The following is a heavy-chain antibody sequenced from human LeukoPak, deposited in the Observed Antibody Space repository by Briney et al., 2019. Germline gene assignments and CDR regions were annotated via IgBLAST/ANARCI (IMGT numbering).Heavy chain of an antibody. V-gene: IGHV4-38-2*02. J-gene: IGHJ3*01. Sequence: SETLSLTCTVSGYSMSRGYFWGWIRQPPGKGLEWIASIFHSGSTFYNPSLKSRVTISVDASKNQFSLTMTSVTAADTALYYCARETEKQWQYRGQGTMVTVSS. CDR3: ARETEKQWQY. CDR2: IFHSGST. CDR1: GYSMSRGYF. D-gene: IGHD6-19*01.